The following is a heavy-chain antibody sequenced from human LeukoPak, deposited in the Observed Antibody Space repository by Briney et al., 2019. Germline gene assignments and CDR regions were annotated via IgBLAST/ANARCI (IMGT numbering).Heavy chain of an antibody. CDR1: GFTFSSYE. J-gene: IGHJ4*02. V-gene: IGHV3-48*03. D-gene: IGHD1-26*01. Sequence: PGGSLRLSCAASGFTFSSYEMNWVRQAPGKGLEWLSYISSSSGTTIYHADSVKGRFTISRDNAKNSLYLQMNSLRAEDTAVYYCARGGSYGSLLDYWGQGTLATVSS. CDR2: ISSSSGTTI. CDR3: ARGGSYGSLLDY.